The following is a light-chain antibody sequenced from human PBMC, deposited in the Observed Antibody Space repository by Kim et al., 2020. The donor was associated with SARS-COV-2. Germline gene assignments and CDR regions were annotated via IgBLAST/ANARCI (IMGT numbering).Light chain of an antibody. CDR2: DVK. CDR1: SIDVGGYGL. V-gene: IGLV2-11*01. J-gene: IGLJ1*01. Sequence: GAPCTCACTGPSIDVGGYGLLSWLQQQPRKAPTLMFYDVKKRPSGGPDRFSGSKSGNAASLTISGLQADDEADYYCCSFAGSYSYVFGTGTKVTVL. CDR3: CSFAGSYSYV.